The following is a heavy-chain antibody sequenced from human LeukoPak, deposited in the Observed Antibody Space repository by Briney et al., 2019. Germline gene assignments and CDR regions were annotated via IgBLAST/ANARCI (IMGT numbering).Heavy chain of an antibody. Sequence: PGGSLRLSCAASGFTFSNAWMSWVRQAPGKGLEWVGRITSKTDGETTDYAAPVKGRFTISRDDSKNTLYLQMNSLKNEDTAVYYRTTLDGSSWYVGTYWGQGALVTVSS. J-gene: IGHJ4*02. CDR1: GFTFSNAW. D-gene: IGHD6-13*01. CDR2: ITSKTDGETT. CDR3: TTLDGSSWYVGTY. V-gene: IGHV3-15*01.